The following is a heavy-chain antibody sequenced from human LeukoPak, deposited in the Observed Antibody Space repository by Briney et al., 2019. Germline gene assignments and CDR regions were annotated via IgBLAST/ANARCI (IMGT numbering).Heavy chain of an antibody. V-gene: IGHV1-2*02. Sequence: ASVKASCKASGYTFTGYYIHWVRQAPGQGPEWMGWINPHSGATNYAQKFQGRVTMTRDTSISTAFMELSSLRFDDTAMYYCSRDLLMYYSGSGESTWGQGTQVTVSS. D-gene: IGHD3-10*01. CDR2: INPHSGAT. CDR1: GYTFTGYY. CDR3: SRDLLMYYSGSGEST. J-gene: IGHJ5*02.